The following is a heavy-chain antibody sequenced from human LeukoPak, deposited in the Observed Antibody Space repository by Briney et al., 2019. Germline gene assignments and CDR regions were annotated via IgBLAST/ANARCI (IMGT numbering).Heavy chain of an antibody. Sequence: SETLSLTCAVYGGSFSGYYWSWIRQPPGKGLEWIGEINHSGSTNYNPSLKSRVTISVDTSKNQFSLKLSSVTAADTAVYYCARRRRDDSSGYSLPGWYFDLWGRGTLVTVSS. D-gene: IGHD3-22*01. J-gene: IGHJ2*01. V-gene: IGHV4-34*01. CDR1: GGSFSGYY. CDR3: ARRRRDDSSGYSLPGWYFDL. CDR2: INHSGST.